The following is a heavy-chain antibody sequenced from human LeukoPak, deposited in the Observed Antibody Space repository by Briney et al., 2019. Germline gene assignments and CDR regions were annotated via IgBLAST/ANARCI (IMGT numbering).Heavy chain of an antibody. CDR2: IKQDGSEK. Sequence: PGGSLRLSCAAPGFTFSSYWMSWVRQAPGKGLEWVANIKQDGSEKYYVDSVKGRFTISRDNAKNSLYLQMNSLRAEDTAVYYCARDRSHMDVWGKGTTVTVSS. J-gene: IGHJ6*03. CDR3: ARDRSHMDV. CDR1: GFTFSSYW. V-gene: IGHV3-7*01.